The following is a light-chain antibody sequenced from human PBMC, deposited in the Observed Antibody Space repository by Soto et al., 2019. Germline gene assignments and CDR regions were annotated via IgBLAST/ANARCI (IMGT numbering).Light chain of an antibody. J-gene: IGKJ1*01. Sequence: DIQMTQSPSSLSVSVGDRVTITCRASQSISNYLNWYQQKPGKAPKLLIYAASSLQSGVPSRFSGSGSGTDFTLTISSLQPEDFATYYCQQSYSTPSTFGQGTKVEIK. V-gene: IGKV1-39*01. CDR3: QQSYSTPST. CDR1: QSISNY. CDR2: AAS.